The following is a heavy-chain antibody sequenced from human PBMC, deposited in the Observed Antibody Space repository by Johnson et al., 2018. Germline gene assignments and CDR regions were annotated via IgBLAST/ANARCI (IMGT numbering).Heavy chain of an antibody. J-gene: IGHJ6*02. D-gene: IGHD4-17*01. V-gene: IGHV4-34*01. CDR2: INHSGST. CDR3: ASAVYDDYGIYYDDYGMDG. CDR1: GGSFSGYY. Sequence: QVQLQQWGAGLLKPSETLSLTCAVYGGSFSGYYWSWIRQPPGKGLEWIGEINHSGSTNYNPSLKSRVTISLDTSKNQFSLKLNSVTAGGTAVYYCASAVYDDYGIYYDDYGMDGWGQGTTVTVSS.